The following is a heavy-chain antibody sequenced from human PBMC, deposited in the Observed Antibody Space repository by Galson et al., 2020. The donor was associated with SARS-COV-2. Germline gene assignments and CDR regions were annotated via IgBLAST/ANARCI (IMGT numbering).Heavy chain of an antibody. Sequence: SETLSLTCTVSGGSISSYYWSWIRQPPGKGLEWIGYIYYSGSTNYNPSLKSRVTILVDTSKNQFSLQLSSVTAADTAVYYCARDQTVVVPTANDVHFYNYGMDLWGQGTTVTVSS. V-gene: IGHV4-59*01. D-gene: IGHD2-2*01. CDR2: IYYSGST. CDR3: ARDQTVVVPTANDVHFYNYGMDL. J-gene: IGHJ6*02. CDR1: GGSISSYY.